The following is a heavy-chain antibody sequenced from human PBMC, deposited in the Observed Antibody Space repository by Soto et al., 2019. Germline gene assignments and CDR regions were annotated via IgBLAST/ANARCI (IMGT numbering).Heavy chain of an antibody. D-gene: IGHD3-10*01. Sequence: GASVKVSCKASGYTFTSYGISWVRQAPGQGLEWMGWISAYNGNTNYAQKLQGRVTMTTDTSTSTAYMELRSLRSDDTAVYYCARAKSYSYRSGCLDPWGPGTLVTVPS. J-gene: IGHJ5*02. CDR2: ISAYNGNT. CDR3: ARAKSYSYRSGCLDP. CDR1: GYTFTSYG. V-gene: IGHV1-18*01.